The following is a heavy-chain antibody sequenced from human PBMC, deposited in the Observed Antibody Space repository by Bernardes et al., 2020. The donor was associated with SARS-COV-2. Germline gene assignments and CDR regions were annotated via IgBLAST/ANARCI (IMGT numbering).Heavy chain of an antibody. J-gene: IGHJ4*02. CDR3: ASVTYSSGSDFDY. CDR2: INTDGTNT. CDR1: GFTFTSYW. V-gene: IGHV3-74*01. D-gene: IGHD6-19*01. Sequence: GGSLRLSCAASGFTFTSYWIHWVRQAPGEGLVWVSRINTDGTNTNYADSVKGRFTVTRDNAKNTAYLQVNSLRVDDTAIYYCASVTYSSGSDFDYWGQGTLVTVSS.